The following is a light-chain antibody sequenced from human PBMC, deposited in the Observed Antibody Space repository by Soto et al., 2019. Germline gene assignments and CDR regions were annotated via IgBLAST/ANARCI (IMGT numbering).Light chain of an antibody. V-gene: IGKV1-5*03. J-gene: IGKJ3*01. CDR1: QSISNW. CDR3: QQYNSYST. Sequence: DIQMTQSPSTLSASVGDRVTITCRASQSISNWLAWYQQKPGKAPKLLIYKASSLAGGVPSRFSGSGSGTDFTLTISSLQPDDFATYYCQQYNSYSTFGPGTKVDIK. CDR2: KAS.